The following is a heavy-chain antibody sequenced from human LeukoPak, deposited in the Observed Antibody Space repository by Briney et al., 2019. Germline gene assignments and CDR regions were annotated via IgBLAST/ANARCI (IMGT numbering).Heavy chain of an antibody. CDR3: ANCNGWLPTNY. Sequence: PGGSLRLSCAASGFTFSTYAMSWVRQAPGKGLEWVSGISVSGCTTYYADSVKGRFTISRDNSKNSLFLQMNSLRAEDTAVYYCANCNGWLPTNYWGQGTLVTVSS. V-gene: IGHV3-23*01. CDR2: ISVSGCTT. CDR1: GFTFSTYA. J-gene: IGHJ4*02. D-gene: IGHD3-9*01.